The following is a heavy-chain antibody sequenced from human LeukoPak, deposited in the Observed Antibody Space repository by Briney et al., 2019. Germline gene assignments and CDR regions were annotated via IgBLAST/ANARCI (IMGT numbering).Heavy chain of an antibody. CDR1: GFTFSSSA. D-gene: IGHD3-3*01. V-gene: IGHV3-23*01. CDR2: ISGSGGST. CDR3: AKAWFAIFPFDY. Sequence: GGSLRLSCAASGFTFSSSAMSWVRQAPGKGLEWVSAISGSGGSTYYVDSVKGRFTISRDNSKNTLYLQMNSLRAEDTAVYYCAKAWFAIFPFDYWGQGTLVTVSS. J-gene: IGHJ4*02.